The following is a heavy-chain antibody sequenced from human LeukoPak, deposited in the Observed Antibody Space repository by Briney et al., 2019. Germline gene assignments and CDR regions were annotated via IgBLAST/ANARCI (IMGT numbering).Heavy chain of an antibody. CDR3: AGDSGAEMGIFDY. Sequence: PGGSLRLSCAASGFTFSSYSMNCVRQAPGKGLEWVSGINWNGGSRGYADSVKGRFTISRDNAKNSLYLQMNSLRAEDTAVYYCAGDSGAEMGIFDYWGQGTLVTVSS. CDR1: GFTFSSYS. D-gene: IGHD3-10*01. V-gene: IGHV3-20*04. CDR2: INWNGGSR. J-gene: IGHJ4*02.